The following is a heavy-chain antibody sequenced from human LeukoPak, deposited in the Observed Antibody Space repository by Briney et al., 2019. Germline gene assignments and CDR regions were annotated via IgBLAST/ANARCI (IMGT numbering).Heavy chain of an antibody. J-gene: IGHJ4*02. Sequence: ASVKVSCKASGYTFTTYYMHWVRQAPGQGLEWMGILNPSSGSTSYAQKFQGRVTMTRDTSTSTFYMELRSLKSEDTAVYYCARDGEYYDSSGSYFDYWGQGNLVTVSS. V-gene: IGHV1-46*01. CDR3: ARDGEYYDSSGSYFDY. CDR1: GYTFTTYY. CDR2: LNPSSGST. D-gene: IGHD3-22*01.